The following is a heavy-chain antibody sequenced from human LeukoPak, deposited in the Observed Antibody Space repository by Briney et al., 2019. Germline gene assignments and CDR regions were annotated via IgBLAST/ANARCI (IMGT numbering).Heavy chain of an antibody. CDR3: ARFSYSTKAVDY. CDR2: IYCGDSDT. J-gene: IGHJ4*02. Sequence: GESLQISCKASGYSFTNYWIGWVRQMPGKGLEWMGIIYCGDSDTRYSPSFQGQVTISVDKSISTAYLQWSSLKASDPAMYYCARFSYSTKAVDYWGQGTLVTVSS. V-gene: IGHV5-51*01. CDR1: GYSFTNYW. D-gene: IGHD6-13*01.